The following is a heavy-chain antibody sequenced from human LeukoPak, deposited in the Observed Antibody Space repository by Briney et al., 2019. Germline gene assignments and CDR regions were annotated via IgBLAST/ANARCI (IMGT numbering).Heavy chain of an antibody. V-gene: IGHV1-69*04. CDR1: GGTFSSYA. CDR3: ATIGVEMATTTPNWFDL. CDR2: IIPILGIA. J-gene: IGHJ5*02. D-gene: IGHD1-1*01. Sequence: SVKVSCKASGGTFSSYAISWVRQAPGQGLEWMGRIIPILGIANYAQKFQGRVTITADKSTSTAYMELSSLRSEDTAVYYCATIGVEMATTTPNWFDLGGQGTRVSVSS.